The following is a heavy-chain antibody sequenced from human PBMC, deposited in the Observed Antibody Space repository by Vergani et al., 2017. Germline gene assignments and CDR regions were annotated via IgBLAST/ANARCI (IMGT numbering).Heavy chain of an antibody. Sequence: QVQLQESGPGLVKPSETLSLTCTVSGGSISSYYWSWIRQPPGKGLEWIGYIYYIGSTNYNPSLKSRVTISVDTSKNQFSLKLSSVTASDTAVYYCARDKVGQQLKAFDIWGQGTMVTVSS. V-gene: IGHV4-59*01. J-gene: IGHJ3*02. D-gene: IGHD6-13*01. CDR1: GGSISSYY. CDR2: IYYIGST. CDR3: ARDKVGQQLKAFDI.